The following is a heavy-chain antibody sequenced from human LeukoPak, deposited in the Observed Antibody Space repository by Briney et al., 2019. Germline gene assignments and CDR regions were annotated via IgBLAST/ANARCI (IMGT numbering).Heavy chain of an antibody. D-gene: IGHD3-22*01. CDR3: AKGIDSSGYYPFDY. CDR2: IRGSGGST. CDR1: GFTISSYA. V-gene: IGHV3-23*01. J-gene: IGHJ4*02. Sequence: GGSLRLPCAASGFTISSYAMSWVRQAPGRGLEWVSAIRGSGGSTYYAGSVKGRFTISRDDSKNTLYLQMNSLRAEDTAVYYCAKGIDSSGYYPFDYWGQGTLVTVSS.